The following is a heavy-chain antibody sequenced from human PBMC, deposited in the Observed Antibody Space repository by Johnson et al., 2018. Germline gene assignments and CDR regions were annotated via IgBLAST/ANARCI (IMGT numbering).Heavy chain of an antibody. V-gene: IGHV3-9*01. Sequence: VQLVESGGGLVQPGRSLRLSCAASGFTFDDYAMHWVRPVPGKGLEWVSGISWNSGNRGYADSVKGRFTISRDNAKNFLYLQMNSLSTEDTSFLYCAKDITKLPIPAHFDYWGHGTLVTVSS. CDR1: GFTFDDYA. CDR2: ISWNSGNR. J-gene: IGHJ4*01. CDR3: AKDITKLPIPAHFDY. D-gene: IGHD3-16*01.